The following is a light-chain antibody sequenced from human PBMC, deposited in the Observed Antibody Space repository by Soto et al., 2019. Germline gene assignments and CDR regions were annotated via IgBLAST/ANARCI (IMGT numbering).Light chain of an antibody. CDR2: EVS. CDR1: SSDVGGYDY. CDR3: SSYSISTAYL. J-gene: IGLJ1*01. Sequence: QSALTQPASVSGSPRQSITISCTGTSSDVGGYDYGSWYQLHPGKAPKLMVFEVSNRPSGVSYRFSGSKSGNTASLTISGLQAEDEADYFCSSYSISTAYLFGTGSKLTVL. V-gene: IGLV2-14*01.